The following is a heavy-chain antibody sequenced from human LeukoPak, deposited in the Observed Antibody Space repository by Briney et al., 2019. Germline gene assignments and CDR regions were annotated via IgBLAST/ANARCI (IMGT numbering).Heavy chain of an antibody. V-gene: IGHV3-73*01. CDR2: IRSKANNYET. CDR3: ARDKDYDSSGYYSP. CDR1: GFTFSGSA. Sequence: GGSLRLSCAASGFTFSGSAIHWVRRASGKGLEWVGRIRSKANNYETTYAPSVRGRFAISRDDSKSTAYLQMNSLRAEDTAVYYCARDKDYDSSGYYSPWGQGTLVTVSS. J-gene: IGHJ5*02. D-gene: IGHD3-22*01.